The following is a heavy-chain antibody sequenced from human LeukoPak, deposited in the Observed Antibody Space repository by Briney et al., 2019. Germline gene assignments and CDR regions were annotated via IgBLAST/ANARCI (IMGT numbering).Heavy chain of an antibody. D-gene: IGHD2-21*02. J-gene: IGHJ4*02. V-gene: IGHV1-18*01. CDR1: GYTFTSYG. CDR3: ARDLVAYCGGDCYFGY. CDR2: ISAYNGNT. Sequence: ASVKVSCKASGYTFTSYGISWVRQAPGQGLEWMGWISAYNGNTNYAQKLQGRVIMTTDTSTSTAYMELRSLRSDDTAVYYCARDLVAYCGGDCYFGYWGQGTLVTVSS.